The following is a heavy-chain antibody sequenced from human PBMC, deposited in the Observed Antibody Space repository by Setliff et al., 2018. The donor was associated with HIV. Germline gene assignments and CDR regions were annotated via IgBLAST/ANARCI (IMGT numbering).Heavy chain of an antibody. CDR2: TTPLLGTT. D-gene: IGHD3-10*01. J-gene: IGHJ4*02. CDR1: GNTFSSYG. CDR3: ALMVRGVTNYFDY. V-gene: IGHV1-69*05. Sequence: SVKVSCKASGNTFSSYGITWVRQAPGQGLEWMGGTTPLLGTTNYAQKFQGRVTITTDEPTSTVYMELRSLRSDDTAVYYCALMVRGVTNYFDYWGQGTLVTVSS.